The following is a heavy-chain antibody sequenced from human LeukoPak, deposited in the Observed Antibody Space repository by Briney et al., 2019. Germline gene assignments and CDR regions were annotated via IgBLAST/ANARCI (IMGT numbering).Heavy chain of an antibody. CDR1: GFTFSSYW. CDR3: ARDQGFRGSYYNYYYGMDV. J-gene: IGHJ6*02. Sequence: GGSLRLSCAASGFTFSSYWMHWVRQAPGKGLVWVSRINSDGSSTSYADSVKGRFTISRDNAKNTLYLQMNSLRAEDTAVYYCARDQGFRGSYYNYYYGMDVWGQGTTVTVSS. V-gene: IGHV3-74*01. D-gene: IGHD1-26*01. CDR2: INSDGSST.